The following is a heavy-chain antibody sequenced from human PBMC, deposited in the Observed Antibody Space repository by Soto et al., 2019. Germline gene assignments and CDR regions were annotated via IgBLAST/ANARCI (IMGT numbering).Heavy chain of an antibody. Sequence: EVQLLESGGGLVQPGGSLRLSCAASGFTFSSYAMSWVRQAPGKGLEWVSAISGSGGSTYYADSVKGRFTISRDNSKNTLYLQMNSLRAEDTAVYYCATSGYSYGYELYFDLWGRGTLVTVSS. CDR3: ATSGYSYGYELYFDL. J-gene: IGHJ2*01. CDR1: GFTFSSYA. V-gene: IGHV3-23*01. D-gene: IGHD5-18*01. CDR2: ISGSGGST.